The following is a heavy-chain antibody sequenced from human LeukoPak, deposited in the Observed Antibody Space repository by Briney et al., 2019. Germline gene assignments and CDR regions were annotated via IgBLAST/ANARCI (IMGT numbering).Heavy chain of an antibody. CDR2: ISAYNGNT. CDR3: ARDLKMGYTSGRHSWGTGSSNDY. V-gene: IGHV1-18*01. Sequence: ASVKVSCKASGYTFTSYGISWVRQAPGQGLEWMGWISAYNGNTNYAQKLQGRVTMTTDTSTSTAYMELRSLRSDDTAVYYCARDLKMGYTSGRHSWGTGSSNDYWGQGTLVTVSS. CDR1: GYTFTSYG. D-gene: IGHD6-19*01. J-gene: IGHJ4*02.